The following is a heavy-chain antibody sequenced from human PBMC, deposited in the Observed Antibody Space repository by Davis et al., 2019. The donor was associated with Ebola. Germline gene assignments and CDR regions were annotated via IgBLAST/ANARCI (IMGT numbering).Heavy chain of an antibody. V-gene: IGHV4-30-4*01. CDR2: IDYSGNT. J-gene: IGHJ6*02. D-gene: IGHD3-10*01. CDR1: GGSISSGDDY. CDR3: ARDMARGATDYGLDV. Sequence: PSETLSLTCTVSGGSISSGDDYWSWLRQPPGEGLEWIGYIDYSGNTYYNPSLKSRLAMSVDTSKKQFSLTLTSVTAADTAVYYCARDMARGATDYGLDVWGQGTTVTVSS.